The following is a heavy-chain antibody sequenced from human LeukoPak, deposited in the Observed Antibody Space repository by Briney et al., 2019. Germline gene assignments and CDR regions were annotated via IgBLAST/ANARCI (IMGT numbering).Heavy chain of an antibody. CDR1: GFTFSNAW. V-gene: IGHV3-15*01. Sequence: GGSLRLSCAASGFTFSNAWMNWVRQAPGKGLEWVGRIKSKIDGETTDYTAPVEGRFSISRDDSKNTVYLQMNSLKTEDTAVYYCTPRVTGGGGRLFDYWGQGTRVTVSS. CDR3: TPRVTGGGGRLFDY. D-gene: IGHD1-20*01. J-gene: IGHJ4*02. CDR2: IKSKIDGETT.